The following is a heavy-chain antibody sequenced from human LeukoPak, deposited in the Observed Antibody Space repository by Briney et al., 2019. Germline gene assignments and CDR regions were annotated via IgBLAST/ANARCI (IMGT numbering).Heavy chain of an antibody. D-gene: IGHD5-24*01. CDR3: ARTRDGYLRY. CDR1: GGASSGYY. J-gene: IGHJ4*02. Sequence: SETLSLTCAAYGGASSGYYCTWIRQPPGKGLEWIGEIAHRGSTHYNPSLQSRVTISIDTSKNQFSLKVSSVTAADTALYYCARTRDGYLRYWSQGSLVTVSS. CDR2: IAHRGST. V-gene: IGHV4-34*01.